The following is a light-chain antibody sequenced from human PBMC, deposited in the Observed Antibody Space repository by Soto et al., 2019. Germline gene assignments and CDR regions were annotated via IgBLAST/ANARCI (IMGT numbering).Light chain of an antibody. J-gene: IGKJ4*01. CDR3: MQALEPPLT. CDR2: LAT. V-gene: IGKV2-28*01. Sequence: DIVMTHSPLSLPVTPGEPASISCSSSRSLLQTNGNTYLDWYLQKPGQSPQLLISLATNRASGVPDRFSGSGSGKDFTVQSSRVEDGDVGVYYCMQALEPPLTFGVGIKVDI. CDR1: RSLLQTNGNTY.